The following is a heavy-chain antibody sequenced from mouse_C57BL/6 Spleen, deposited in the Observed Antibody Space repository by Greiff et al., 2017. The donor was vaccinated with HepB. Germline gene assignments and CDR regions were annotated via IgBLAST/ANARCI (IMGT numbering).Heavy chain of an antibody. J-gene: IGHJ1*03. Sequence: QVQLQQSGAELVRPGASVKLSCKASGYTFTDYYINWVKQRPGQGLEWIARIYPGSGNTYYNEKFKGKATLTAEKSSSTAYMQLSSLTSEDSAVYFCARENYYGSSYRYFDVWGRGTTVTVSS. CDR3: ARENYYGSSYRYFDV. V-gene: IGHV1-76*01. CDR2: IYPGSGNT. D-gene: IGHD1-1*01. CDR1: GYTFTDYY.